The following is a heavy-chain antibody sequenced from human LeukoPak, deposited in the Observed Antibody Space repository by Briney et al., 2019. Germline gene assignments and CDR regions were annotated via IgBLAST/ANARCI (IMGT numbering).Heavy chain of an antibody. J-gene: IGHJ4*02. Sequence: ETLSLTCAVYGGSFSGYYWRWAPQPPGGGLEWVSAISGSGGSTYYADSVKGRFTISRDNSKNTLYLQMNSLRAEDTAVYYCAKDRGYYTGWGQGTLVTVSS. CDR1: GGSFSGYY. D-gene: IGHD3-3*01. V-gene: IGHV3-23*01. CDR2: ISGSGGST. CDR3: AKDRGYYTG.